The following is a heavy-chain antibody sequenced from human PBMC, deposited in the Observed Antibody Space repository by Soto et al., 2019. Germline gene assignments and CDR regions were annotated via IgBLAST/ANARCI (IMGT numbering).Heavy chain of an antibody. D-gene: IGHD2-15*01. CDR3: ARDRLGYCSGGSCSNYMDV. J-gene: IGHJ6*03. CDR1: GGSISSGGYY. Sequence: SETLSLTCTVSGGSISSGGYYWSWIRQHPGKGLEWIGYIYYSGSTYYNPSLKSRVTISVDTSKNQFSLKLSSVTAADTAVYYCARDRLGYCSGGSCSNYMDVWGKGTTVTVSS. V-gene: IGHV4-31*03. CDR2: IYYSGST.